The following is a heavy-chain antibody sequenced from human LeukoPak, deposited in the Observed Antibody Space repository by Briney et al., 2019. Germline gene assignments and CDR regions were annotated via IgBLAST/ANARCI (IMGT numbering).Heavy chain of an antibody. CDR2: IIPIFGTA. V-gene: IGHV1-69*01. CDR3: ATERWFGELSGYY. J-gene: IGHJ4*02. CDR1: GGTFSSYA. D-gene: IGHD3-10*01. Sequence: GASVKVSCKASGGTFSSYAISWVRQAPGQGLEWMGGIIPIFGTANYAQKFQGRVTITADESTSTAYMELSSLRSEDTAVYYCATERWFGELSGYYWGQGTLVTVSS.